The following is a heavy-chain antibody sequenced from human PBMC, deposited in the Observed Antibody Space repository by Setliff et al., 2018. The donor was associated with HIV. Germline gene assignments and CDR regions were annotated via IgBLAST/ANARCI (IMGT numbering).Heavy chain of an antibody. Sequence: NPSETLSLTCTVSGGSISSSIYYWGWIRQPPGKGLEWIGFTYYSGSTYYYGGSTYYNPSPKSRVTISVDTSKNQFSLKLSSVTAADTAVYYCARHDTEYSSYPIDYWGQGNLVTVSS. V-gene: IGHV4-39*01. J-gene: IGHJ4*02. CDR1: GGSISSSIYY. CDR3: ARHDTEYSSYPIDY. CDR2: TYYSGSTYYYGGST. D-gene: IGHD6-6*01.